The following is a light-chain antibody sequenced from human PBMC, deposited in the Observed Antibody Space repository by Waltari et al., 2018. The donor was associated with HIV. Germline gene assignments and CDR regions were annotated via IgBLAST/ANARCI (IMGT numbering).Light chain of an antibody. Sequence: QSALTQPASVSGFPGQTINISCTGISTDSRFYQHVSWYQQHPGSVPRLIIYDIVRRPAGISDHFSGSRSGDSASLTISGLQSGDEAHYFCASNRLDSTLVFGGGTKLTIL. V-gene: IGLV2-14*03. CDR2: DIV. CDR1: STDSRFYQH. CDR3: ASNRLDSTLV. J-gene: IGLJ2*01.